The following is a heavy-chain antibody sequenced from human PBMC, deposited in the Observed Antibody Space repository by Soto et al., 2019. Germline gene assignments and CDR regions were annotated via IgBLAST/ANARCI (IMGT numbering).Heavy chain of an antibody. D-gene: IGHD6-19*01. Sequence: SETLSLTCAVYAGSFSHYYWNWIRQSPGKGLEWIGKIKHSGSSSYNPSLRSRVSLSLDMSKNQFSLTLSSATAADTAVYYCARGGSSDWQVALDIWGQGTMVTVSS. CDR1: AGSFSHYY. CDR2: IKHSGSS. J-gene: IGHJ3*02. CDR3: ARGGSSDWQVALDI. V-gene: IGHV4-34*01.